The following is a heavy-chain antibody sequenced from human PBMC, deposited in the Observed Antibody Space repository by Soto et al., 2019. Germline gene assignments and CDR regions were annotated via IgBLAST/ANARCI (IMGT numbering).Heavy chain of an antibody. D-gene: IGHD1-7*01. CDR3: AKDRRAGGNYGLYSDF. CDR1: GFTFSSYG. Sequence: EVQLLDSGGGLVQPGGSLTLSCAASGFTFSSYGMTWVRQAPGQGLEWVSFSSATGSGRYYADSVKGRFTISRDNSKNTLYLQMSSLRADDTAVYYCAKDRRAGGNYGLYSDFWGQGALVIVSS. J-gene: IGHJ4*02. CDR2: SSATGSGR. V-gene: IGHV3-23*01.